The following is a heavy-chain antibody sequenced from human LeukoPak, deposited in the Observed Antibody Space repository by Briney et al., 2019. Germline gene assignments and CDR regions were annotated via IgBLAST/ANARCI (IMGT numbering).Heavy chain of an antibody. CDR3: ARGYYDILTGYYLFDP. V-gene: IGHV4-59*12. Sequence: SETLSLTCTVSGGSISSYYWSWIRQPPGKGLEWIGYIYYSGSTYYNPSLKSRVTISVDTSKNQFSLKLSSVTAADTAVYYCARGYYDILTGYYLFDPWGQGTLVTVSS. J-gene: IGHJ5*02. CDR2: IYYSGST. D-gene: IGHD3-9*01. CDR1: GGSISSYY.